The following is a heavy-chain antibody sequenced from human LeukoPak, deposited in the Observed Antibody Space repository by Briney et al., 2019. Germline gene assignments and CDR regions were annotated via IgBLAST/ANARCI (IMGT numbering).Heavy chain of an antibody. J-gene: IGHJ3*02. V-gene: IGHV4-39*01. Sequence: SETLSLTCTVSGGSISSSSYYWGWIRQPPGKGLEWIGSIYYSGSTYYNPSLKSRVTISVDTSKNQFSLKLSSVTAADTAVYYCARGITIFGVVSDAFDIWGQGTMVTVSS. D-gene: IGHD3-3*01. CDR1: GGSISSSSYY. CDR3: ARGITIFGVVSDAFDI. CDR2: IYYSGST.